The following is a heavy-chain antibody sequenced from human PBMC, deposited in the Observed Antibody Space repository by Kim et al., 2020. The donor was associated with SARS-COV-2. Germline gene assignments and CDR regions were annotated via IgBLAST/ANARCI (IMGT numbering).Heavy chain of an antibody. Sequence: TKYNPSHKSRVTISLDASKIQFSLKLASVTAADTAVYYCARHTSGSRGVGCWGQGTLVTVSS. CDR3: ARHTSGSRGVGC. V-gene: IGHV4-34*01. D-gene: IGHD3-10*01. J-gene: IGHJ1*01. CDR2: T.